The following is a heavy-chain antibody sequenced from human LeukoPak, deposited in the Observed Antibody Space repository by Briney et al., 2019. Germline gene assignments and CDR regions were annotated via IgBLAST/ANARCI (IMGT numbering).Heavy chain of an antibody. J-gene: IGHJ4*02. CDR1: GFTFSSYG. CDR3: ARDGGRNFDH. Sequence: QAGGSLRLSCAASGFTFSSYGMSWVRQAPGKGLEWVANINADGSAKYYVDSVQGRFTISRDNAKNSLFLQMDSLRAEDTAVYYCARDGGRNFDHWGQGTLVTVSS. V-gene: IGHV3-7*01. CDR2: INADGSAK.